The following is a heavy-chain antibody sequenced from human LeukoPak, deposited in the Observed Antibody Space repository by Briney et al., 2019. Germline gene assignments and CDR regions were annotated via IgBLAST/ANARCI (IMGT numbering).Heavy chain of an antibody. CDR2: ISADSSTI. CDR3: ARVTPWLVLGN. V-gene: IGHV3-48*01. J-gene: IGHJ4*02. CDR1: GFTFSSYS. D-gene: IGHD6-19*01. Sequence: PGGSLRLSCAASGFTFSSYSMNWVRQAPGKGLEWLAYISADSSTIYDADSGKGRFTISRDNAKNSLFLQVNSLRTDDTAVYYCARVTPWLVLGNWGQGTLVTVSS.